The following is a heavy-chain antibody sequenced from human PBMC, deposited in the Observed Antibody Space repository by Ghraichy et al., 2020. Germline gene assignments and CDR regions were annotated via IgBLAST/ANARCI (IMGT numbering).Heavy chain of an antibody. J-gene: IGHJ4*02. D-gene: IGHD3/OR15-3a*01. CDR3: ARAMGRGDWSFAY. CDR1: GGSISSYY. CDR2: IYYIGST. V-gene: IGHV4-59*01. Sequence: SETLSLTCTVSGGSISSYYWSWIRQPPGKGLEWIGYIYYIGSTNYNPSLKSRVTISVDTSKNQFSLKLSSVTAADTAVYYCARAMGRGDWSFAYWGQGTLVTVSS.